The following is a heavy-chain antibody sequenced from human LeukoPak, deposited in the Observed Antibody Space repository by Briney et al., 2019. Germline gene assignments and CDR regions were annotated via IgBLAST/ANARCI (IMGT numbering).Heavy chain of an antibody. V-gene: IGHV3-23*01. CDR1: GFTFSSYA. Sequence: PGGSLRLSCAASGFTFSSYAMSWVRQAPGKGLEWVSAISGSGGSTYYADSVKGRSTISRDNSKNTLYLQMNSLRAEDTAVYYCARPNYYDSSGSFDYWGQGTLVTVSS. D-gene: IGHD3-22*01. J-gene: IGHJ4*02. CDR3: ARPNYYDSSGSFDY. CDR2: ISGSGGST.